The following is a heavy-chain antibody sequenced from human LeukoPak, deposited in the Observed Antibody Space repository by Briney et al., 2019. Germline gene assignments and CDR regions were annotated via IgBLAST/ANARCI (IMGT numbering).Heavy chain of an antibody. CDR2: IKLDVSET. CDR1: GFTFSSYW. D-gene: IGHD6-19*01. CDR3: AREPSGYSSGWYQGALFDY. Sequence: GGSLRLSCAASGFTFSSYWMTWVRQAPGKGLEWVANIKLDVSETYYVDSVRGRFTISRDNTKNSLYLQMNSLRAEDTAVYYCAREPSGYSSGWYQGALFDYWGQGTLVTVSS. V-gene: IGHV3-7*03. J-gene: IGHJ4*02.